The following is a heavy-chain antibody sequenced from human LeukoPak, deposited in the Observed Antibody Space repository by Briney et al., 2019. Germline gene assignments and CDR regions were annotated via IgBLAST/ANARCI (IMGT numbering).Heavy chain of an antibody. D-gene: IGHD3-10*01. CDR3: ARDGSYYGSGSYYSAYYYYGMDV. CDR1: GFTFSSYG. Sequence: PGGSLRLTCAAFGFTFSSYGMHWVRQAPGKGLEWVAVIWYDGSNKYYADSVKGRFTISRDNSKNTLYLQMNSLRAEDTSVYYCARDGSYYGSGSYYSAYYYYGMDVWGQGTTVTVSS. CDR2: IWYDGSNK. V-gene: IGHV3-33*01. J-gene: IGHJ6*02.